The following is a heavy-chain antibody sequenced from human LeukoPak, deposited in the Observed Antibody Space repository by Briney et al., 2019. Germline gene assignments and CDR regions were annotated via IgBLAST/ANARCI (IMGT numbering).Heavy chain of an antibody. CDR1: GFTFSSYA. V-gene: IGHV3-23*01. CDR2: ISGSGGST. CDR3: AKNEGPAANYYYYMDV. J-gene: IGHJ6*03. Sequence: PGGSLRLSCAASGFTFSSYAMSWVRQAPGKGLEWVSAISGSGGSTYYADSVKGRFTISRDNSKNTLYLQMNSLRAEDTAVYYCAKNEGPAANYYYYMDVWGKGTTVTVSS. D-gene: IGHD2-2*01.